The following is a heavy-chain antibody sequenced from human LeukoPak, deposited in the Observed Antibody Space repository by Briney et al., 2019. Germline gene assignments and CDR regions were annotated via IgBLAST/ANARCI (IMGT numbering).Heavy chain of an antibody. J-gene: IGHJ5*02. CDR3: VRDPAPSNWSDP. CDR1: GFTFSSYW. V-gene: IGHV3-74*01. Sequence: GGSLRLSCAASGFTFSSYWMHWVRQSPGKGLVWLSRINSDGSDTAYADSVKGRFTISRDNAKNMVYLQMNSLRVEDTAVYYCVRDPAPSNWSDPWGRGTLVTVSS. D-gene: IGHD2-8*01. CDR2: INSDGSDT.